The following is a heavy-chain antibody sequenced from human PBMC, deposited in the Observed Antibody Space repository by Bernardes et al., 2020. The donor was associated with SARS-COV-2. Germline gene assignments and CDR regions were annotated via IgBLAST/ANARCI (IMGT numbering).Heavy chain of an antibody. V-gene: IGHV4-39*01. CDR2: INYSGNS. J-gene: IGHJ5*02. CDR3: ARLSSRPELNFLGVTFTPGIWFDP. Sequence: SETLSLTCTVSGGSISSNNYYWGWIRQPPGKGLEWIGGINYSGNSYYNPSLKSRVTISIDTSKNHFSLKLSPVTAADTAVFYCARLSSRPELNFLGVTFTPGIWFDPWGRGTLVTVSS. CDR1: GGSISSNNYY. D-gene: IGHD2-21*02.